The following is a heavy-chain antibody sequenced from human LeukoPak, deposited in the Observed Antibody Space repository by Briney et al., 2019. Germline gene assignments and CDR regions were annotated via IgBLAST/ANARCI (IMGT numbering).Heavy chain of an antibody. CDR2: ISSSSSYI. D-gene: IGHD3-3*01. V-gene: IGHV3-21*01. J-gene: IGHJ6*04. Sequence: GGSLRLSCAASVRTFSGYSMNWVRQAPGKGLEWVSSISSSSSYIYYADSVKGRFTISRDNAKNSLYLQMNSLRAEDTAVYYCASRLSITIFGEMDVWGKGTTVTVSS. CDR1: VRTFSGYS. CDR3: ASRLSITIFGEMDV.